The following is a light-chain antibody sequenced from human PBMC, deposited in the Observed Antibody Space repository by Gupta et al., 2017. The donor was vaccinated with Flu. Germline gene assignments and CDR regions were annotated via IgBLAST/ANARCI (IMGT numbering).Light chain of an antibody. CDR3: QQYFTTPWT. Sequence: LGERATIDCKSGQSLLYSSNNKDYLVGCQQRTGQPPKLLINWAAARAAGVPDRWSAGGSGGDVTLTVSSLQAEDVAIEYCQQYFTTPWTFGQGTKVEIK. J-gene: IGKJ1*01. CDR2: WAA. CDR1: QSLLYSSNNKDY. V-gene: IGKV4-1*01.